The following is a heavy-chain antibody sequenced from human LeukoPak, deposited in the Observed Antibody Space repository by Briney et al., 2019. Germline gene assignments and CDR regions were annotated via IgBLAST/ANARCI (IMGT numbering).Heavy chain of an antibody. CDR1: GFTFSSYG. Sequence: GRSLRLSCAASGFTFSSYGMHWVRQAPGKGLEWVAVIWFDGTKKFYADSVEGRFTISRDNSKNTLYLQMNRLRAEDTAVYYCARDQLYGPPQGPEVGYWGQGTLVTVSS. D-gene: IGHD2-15*01. J-gene: IGHJ4*02. CDR3: ARDQLYGPPQGPEVGY. V-gene: IGHV3-33*01. CDR2: IWFDGTKK.